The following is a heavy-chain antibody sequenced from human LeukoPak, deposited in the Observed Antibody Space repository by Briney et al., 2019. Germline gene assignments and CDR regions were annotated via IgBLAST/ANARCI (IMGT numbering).Heavy chain of an antibody. CDR1: RFIFSSYW. J-gene: IGHJ5*02. CDR2: INQDGSDK. V-gene: IGHV3-7*01. D-gene: IGHD6-19*01. CDR3: AKGAYSSGSYDT. Sequence: GGSLRLSCATSRFIFSSYWMTWVRRTPGKGLEWVASINQDGSDKYYVDSVKGRFTISRDNAKKSLYLEMSSLRAEDTAVYYCAKGAYSSGSYDTWAQGTLVTVSS.